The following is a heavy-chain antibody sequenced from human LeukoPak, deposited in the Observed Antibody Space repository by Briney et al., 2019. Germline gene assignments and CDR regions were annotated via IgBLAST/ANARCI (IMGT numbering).Heavy chain of an antibody. D-gene: IGHD5-24*01. CDR2: ISTSGSTI. Sequence: GGSLRLSCAASGFTFSSYEMHWVRLAPGKGLEWLSYISTSGSTIYYADSVKGRFTISRDNAQTSLYLQMNSLRAEDTAVYYCARASDPWLQLTWGQGTLVTVSS. CDR3: ARASDPWLQLT. J-gene: IGHJ5*02. V-gene: IGHV3-48*03. CDR1: GFTFSSYE.